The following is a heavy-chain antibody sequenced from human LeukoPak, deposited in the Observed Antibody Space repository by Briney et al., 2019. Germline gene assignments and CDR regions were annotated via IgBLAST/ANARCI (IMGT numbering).Heavy chain of an antibody. V-gene: IGHV4-61*02. J-gene: IGHJ4*02. Sequence: PSQTLSLTCTVSGGSITSGSYYWSWIRQPAGKGLEWIGRINISGRTNYNPSLKSRVTMSVDTSKNQFSLNLNSVTAADTAVYYCARGNYYDSSGYYTLFDYWGQGTLVTVSS. D-gene: IGHD3-22*01. CDR2: INISGRT. CDR1: GGSITSGSYY. CDR3: ARGNYYDSSGYYTLFDY.